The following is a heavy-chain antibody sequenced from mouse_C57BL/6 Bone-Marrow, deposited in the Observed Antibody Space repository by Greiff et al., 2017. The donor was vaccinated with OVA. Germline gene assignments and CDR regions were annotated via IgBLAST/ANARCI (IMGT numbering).Heavy chain of an antibody. J-gene: IGHJ2*01. CDR1: GYTFTSYG. V-gene: IGHV1-81*01. D-gene: IGHD2-1*01. CDR3: AREGGIYDGNRLFDY. CDR2: IYPRSGNT. Sequence: QVQLKQSGAELARPGASVKLSCKASGYTFTSYGISWVKQRTGQGLEWIGEIYPRSGNTYYNETFKGKATLTADKSSSTAYRELRSLTSEDSAVYFCAREGGIYDGNRLFDYWGQGTTLTVSS.